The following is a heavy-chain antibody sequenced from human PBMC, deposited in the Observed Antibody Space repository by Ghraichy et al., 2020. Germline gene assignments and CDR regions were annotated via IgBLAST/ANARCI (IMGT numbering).Heavy chain of an antibody. D-gene: IGHD2-21*02. CDR3: ARDLQGLICGGDCFFNYGIDV. J-gene: IGHJ6*02. CDR2: ISSSGSYI. CDR1: GFTFSNFT. V-gene: IGHV3-21*01. Sequence: GGSLRLSCAASGFTFSNFTMNWVRQAPGKGLEWVSSISSSGSYIYYTDSMKGRFTISRDNSKNSLYLQMNSLRAEDTAVYFCARDLQGLICGGDCFFNYGIDVWGQGTTVTVSS.